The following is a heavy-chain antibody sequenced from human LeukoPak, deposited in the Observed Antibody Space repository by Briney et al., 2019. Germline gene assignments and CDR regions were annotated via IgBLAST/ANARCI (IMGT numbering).Heavy chain of an antibody. J-gene: IGHJ6*02. D-gene: IGHD3-3*01. CDR1: GFTFSSYW. CDR3: ASGDTIFGVVKSAGYGMDV. Sequence: PGGSLRLSCAASGFTFSSYWMPWVRQAPGKGLVWVSRINSDGSSTSYADSVKGRFTISRDNAKNSLYLQMNSLRAEDTAVYYCASGDTIFGVVKSAGYGMDVWGQGTTVTVSS. V-gene: IGHV3-74*01. CDR2: INSDGSST.